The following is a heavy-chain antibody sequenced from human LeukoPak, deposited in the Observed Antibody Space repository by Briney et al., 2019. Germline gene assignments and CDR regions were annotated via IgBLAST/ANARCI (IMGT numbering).Heavy chain of an antibody. D-gene: IGHD6-13*01. Sequence: GGSLRLSCAASAFTVSSSYMNWVRQAPGKGLEWVSVIYSGGSTYYAESVKGRFTISRDNSKNALYLQMNNLRAEDTAVYYCAREIAAAGTAFDYWGQGTLVTVSS. CDR2: IYSGGST. V-gene: IGHV3-53*01. J-gene: IGHJ4*02. CDR1: AFTVSSSY. CDR3: AREIAAAGTAFDY.